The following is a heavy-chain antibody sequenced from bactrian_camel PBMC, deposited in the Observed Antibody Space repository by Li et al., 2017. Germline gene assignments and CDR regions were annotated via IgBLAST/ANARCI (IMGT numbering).Heavy chain of an antibody. V-gene: IGHV3S40*01. CDR3: NQGNYGSFAY. Sequence: DVQLVESGGDLVQPGGSLRLSCAVSGFTFSSYGMSWVRQAPGKGLEWVSSSSSGALSLVYADSVKGRFTISRDNAKNTIDLLLDSLKAEDTAMYYCNQGNYGSFAYWGQGTQVTVS. D-gene: IGHD3*01. J-gene: IGHJ4*01. CDR1: GFTFSSYG. CDR2: SSSGALSL.